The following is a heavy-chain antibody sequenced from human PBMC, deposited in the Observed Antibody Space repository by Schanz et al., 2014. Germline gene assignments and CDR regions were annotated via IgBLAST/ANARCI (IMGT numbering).Heavy chain of an antibody. D-gene: IGHD1-1*01. CDR3: ARGTDWNLHY. V-gene: IGHV3-21*01. CDR2: ISSSSSYI. J-gene: IGHJ4*02. CDR1: GFTVSSNH. Sequence: EGQLAESGGGLVQPGGSLRLSCAVSGFTVSSNHMSWVRQAPGKGLEWVSSISSSSSYIYYADSVRGRFTISRDNSKNTLYLQMNSLRAEDTAVYYCARGTDWNLHYWGQGALVAVSS.